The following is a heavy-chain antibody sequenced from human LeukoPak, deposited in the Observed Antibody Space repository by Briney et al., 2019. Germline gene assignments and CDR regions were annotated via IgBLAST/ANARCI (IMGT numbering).Heavy chain of an antibody. D-gene: IGHD3-22*01. V-gene: IGHV3-23*01. CDR1: GFTFSSYA. CDR2: ISGSGGST. CDR3: AKGDSSGSGFDY. J-gene: IGHJ4*02. Sequence: AGGSLRLSCAASGFTFSSYAMSWVRQAPGKGLEWVSAISGSGGSTYYADSVKGRFTISRDNSKNTLYLQMNSLRAEDTAVYYCAKGDSSGSGFDYWGQGTLVTVSS.